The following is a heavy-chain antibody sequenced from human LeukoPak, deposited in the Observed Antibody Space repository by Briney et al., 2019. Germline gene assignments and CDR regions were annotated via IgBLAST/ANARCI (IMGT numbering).Heavy chain of an antibody. CDR3: ARRRDGYSTLDY. D-gene: IGHD5-24*01. J-gene: IGHJ4*02. CDR1: GFTFSSYA. Sequence: GGSLRLSCAASGFTFSSYAMHWVRQAPGKGLEWVAVISYDGSNKYYADSVKGRFTISRDNSKNTLYLRMNSLRAEDTAVYYCARRRDGYSTLDYWGQGTLVTVSS. CDR2: ISYDGSNK. V-gene: IGHV3-30-3*01.